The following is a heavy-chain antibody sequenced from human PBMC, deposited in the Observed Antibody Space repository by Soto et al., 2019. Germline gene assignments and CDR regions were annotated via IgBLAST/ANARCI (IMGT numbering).Heavy chain of an antibody. CDR1: GGTFSSYA. V-gene: IGHV1-69*13. CDR3: ARVPLDSSGYYYDYYYYYGMDV. CDR2: IIPIFGTA. D-gene: IGHD3-22*01. J-gene: IGHJ6*02. Sequence: SVKVSCKASGGTFSSYAISWVRQAPGQGLEWMGGIIPIFGTANYAQKFQGRVTITADESTSTAYMELSSLRSEDTAVYYCARVPLDSSGYYYDYYYYYGMDVWDQGTTVTVSS.